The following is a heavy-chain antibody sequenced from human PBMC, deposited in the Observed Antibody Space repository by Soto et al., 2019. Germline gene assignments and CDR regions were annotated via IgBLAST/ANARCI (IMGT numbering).Heavy chain of an antibody. V-gene: IGHV3-33*01. CDR3: ARDGVGHTTFFGYFDY. CDR2: IRYDGSNI. CDR1: GFTFSGLG. Sequence: ESVGGVVQPGRSLRLSWAASGFTFSGLGMHWVRQAPGKGLEWVAVIRYDGSNIYYADAVKGRFTISRDNSKDTLYLQMNSLRADDTAVYYCARDGVGHTTFFGYFDYWGQGTLVTVSS. J-gene: IGHJ4*02. D-gene: IGHD1-26*01.